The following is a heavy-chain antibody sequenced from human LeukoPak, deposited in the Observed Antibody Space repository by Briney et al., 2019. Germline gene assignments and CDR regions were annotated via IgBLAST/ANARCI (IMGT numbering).Heavy chain of an antibody. CDR3: ARAIAVAGTPSYYFDY. D-gene: IGHD6-13*01. CDR2: IYYSGST. Sequence: SETLSLTCTAPGGPFSSTSWSWFRQPPGRGLGWFGIIYYSGSTNYKPSLKSRVTISVDTSKNQFSLKLSSVTAADTAVYYCARAIAVAGTPSYYFDYWGQGTLVTVSS. CDR1: GGPFSSTS. J-gene: IGHJ4*02. V-gene: IGHV4-59*01.